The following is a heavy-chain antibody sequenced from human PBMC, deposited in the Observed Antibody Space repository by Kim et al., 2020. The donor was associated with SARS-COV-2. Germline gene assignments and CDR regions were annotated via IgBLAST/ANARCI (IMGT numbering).Heavy chain of an antibody. CDR2: IYYSGST. CDR1: GGSISSSSYY. J-gene: IGHJ4*02. D-gene: IGHD2-2*01. CDR3: ASHEFSAGSPYQLLSSFDY. Sequence: SETLSLTCTVSGGSISSSSYYWGWIRQPPGKGLEWIGSIYYSGSTYYNPSLKSRVTISVDTSKNQFSLKLSSVTAADTAVYYCASHEFSAGSPYQLLSSFDYWGQGTLVTVSS. V-gene: IGHV4-39*01.